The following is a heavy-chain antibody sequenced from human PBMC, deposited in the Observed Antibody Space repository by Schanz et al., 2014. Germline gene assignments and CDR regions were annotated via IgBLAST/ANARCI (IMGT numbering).Heavy chain of an antibody. D-gene: IGHD4-17*01. CDR2: ISSSGSYI. CDR1: EFTFSSYK. V-gene: IGHV3-21*01. CDR3: APPIVDDGEVDY. Sequence: EVQLVESGGGLVQPGGSLRLSCEASEFTFSSYKMNWVRQAPGKGLEWVSSISSSGSYIHYADSVKGRFTISRDNAKNPRCLQMNSLRVEDTAGYFGAPPIVDDGEVDYWGQGTLVTVSS. J-gene: IGHJ4*02.